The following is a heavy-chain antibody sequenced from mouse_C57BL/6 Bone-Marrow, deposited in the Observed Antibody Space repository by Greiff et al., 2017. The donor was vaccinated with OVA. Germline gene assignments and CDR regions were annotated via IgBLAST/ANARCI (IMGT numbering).Heavy chain of an antibody. CDR1: GSSFNTYA. CDR2: IRSKSNNYAT. D-gene: IGHD1-1*01. Sequence: EVQRVESGGGLVQPKGSLKLSCAASGSSFNTYAMNWVRQAPGKGLEWVARIRSKSNNYATYYADSVKDRFTISRDDSESMLYLQMNNLKTEDTAMYYCVSFITTVVAKAMDYWGQGTSVTVSS. CDR3: VSFITTVVAKAMDY. J-gene: IGHJ4*01. V-gene: IGHV10-1*01.